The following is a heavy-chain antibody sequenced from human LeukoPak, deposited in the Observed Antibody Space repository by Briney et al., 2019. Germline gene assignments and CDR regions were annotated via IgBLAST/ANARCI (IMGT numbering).Heavy chain of an antibody. V-gene: IGHV3-74*01. CDR1: GFTFSGYW. CDR2: INTDGGNT. CDR3: AKDIGGSNVKLVATPKFGYYFYGMDV. D-gene: IGHD5-12*01. J-gene: IGHJ6*02. Sequence: GGSLRHSCAASGFTFSGYWMHWVRQAPGKGLVWVSRINTDGGNTNYADSVKGRFIISRDNAKNSLLLQMSSLRAEDTALYYCAKDIGGSNVKLVATPKFGYYFYGMDVWGQGTTVTVSS.